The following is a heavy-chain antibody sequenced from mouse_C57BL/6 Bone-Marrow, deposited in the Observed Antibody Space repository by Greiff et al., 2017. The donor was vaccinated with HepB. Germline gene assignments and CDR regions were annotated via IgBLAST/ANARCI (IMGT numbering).Heavy chain of an antibody. Sequence: VQGVESGAELAKPGASVKLSCKASGYTFTSYWMHWVKQRPGQGLEWIGYINPSSGYTKYNQKFKDKATLTADKSSSTAYMQLSSLTYEDSAVYYCARRGSSTVVGYYAMDYWGQGTSVTVSS. CDR1: GYTFTSYW. CDR3: ARRGSSTVVGYYAMDY. V-gene: IGHV1-7*01. CDR2: INPSSGYT. D-gene: IGHD1-1*01. J-gene: IGHJ4*01.